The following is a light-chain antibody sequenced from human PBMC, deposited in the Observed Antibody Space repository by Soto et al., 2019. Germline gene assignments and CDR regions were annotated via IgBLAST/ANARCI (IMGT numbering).Light chain of an antibody. CDR1: QSGISTF. V-gene: IGKV3-20*01. CDR3: QQNGALPPT. J-gene: IGKJ1*01. Sequence: EVVLTQAPGTLSLSPGESATLSCRASQSGISTFLAWYQQKPDQAPRLLIYDTSNRATGIPDRFSGSGYGTDFTLTISRLEPEDVTVYYCQQNGALPPTFGHGNKVEIK. CDR2: DTS.